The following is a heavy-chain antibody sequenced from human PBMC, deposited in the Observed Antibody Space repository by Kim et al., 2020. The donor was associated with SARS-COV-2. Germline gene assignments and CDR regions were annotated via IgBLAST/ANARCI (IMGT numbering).Heavy chain of an antibody. CDR3: ARDSLGDFDRTFDY. CDR1: GFTFSNYA. Sequence: GGSLRLSCAASGFTFSNYAMHWVRQAPGKGLEWVAVISYDGSNKYYADSVKGRFTISRDNSKNTLYLQMNSLRAEDTAVYYCARDSLGDFDRTFDYWGQGTLVTVSS. CDR2: ISYDGSNK. D-gene: IGHD3-9*01. J-gene: IGHJ4*02. V-gene: IGHV3-30-3*01.